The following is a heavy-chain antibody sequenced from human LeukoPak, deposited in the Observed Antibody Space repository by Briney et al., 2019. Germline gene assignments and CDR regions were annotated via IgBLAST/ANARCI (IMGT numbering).Heavy chain of an antibody. CDR2: IRSKAYGGTT. CDR1: GFTFGDYA. D-gene: IGHD2-2*01. Sequence: GSLRLSCTASGFTFGDYAMSWFRQAPGKGLEWVGFIRSKAYGGTTEYAASVKGRFTISRDDSKSIAYLQMNSLKTEDTAVYYCTREDIVPAAIMTYYFDYWGQGTLVTVSS. J-gene: IGHJ4*02. CDR3: TREDIVPAAIMTYYFDY. V-gene: IGHV3-49*03.